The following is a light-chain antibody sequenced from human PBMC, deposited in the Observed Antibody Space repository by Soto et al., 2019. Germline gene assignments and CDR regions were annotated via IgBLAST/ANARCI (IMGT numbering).Light chain of an antibody. Sequence: QSALTQPPSVSGAPGQRVTISCTGSSANIGAAYNVDWYQQLPGTAPKLLIYGNNNRPSGVPARFSGSKSGTSASLAIAGLQAEDEGDYYCSSYTSSSTLYVFGTGTKVTVL. CDR3: SSYTSSSTLYV. CDR2: GNN. V-gene: IGLV1-40*01. J-gene: IGLJ1*01. CDR1: SANIGAAYN.